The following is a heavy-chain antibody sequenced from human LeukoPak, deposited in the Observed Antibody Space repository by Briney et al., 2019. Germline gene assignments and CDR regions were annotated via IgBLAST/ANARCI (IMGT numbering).Heavy chain of an antibody. CDR1: GFTFSSYE. CDR2: ISSSCSTI. V-gene: IGHV3-48*03. CDR3: ATDGGPAYSSSWYLY. D-gene: IGHD6-13*01. J-gene: IGHJ4*02. Sequence: PGGSLRLSCAASGFTFSSYEMNWVRQAPGKGLEWVSYISSSCSTIYYADSVKGRFTISRDNAKNSLYLQMNSLRAEDTAVYYCATDGGPAYSSSWYLYWGQGSLVTVSS.